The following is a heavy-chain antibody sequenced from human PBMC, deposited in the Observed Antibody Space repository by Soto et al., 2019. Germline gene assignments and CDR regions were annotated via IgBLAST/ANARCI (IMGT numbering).Heavy chain of an antibody. J-gene: IGHJ4*02. Sequence: ATLFISGTVSGGSSRSGDHYWSWIRKHPGKGLEWIGYIYYSGSTNYNPSLKSRVTISVDTSKNQFSLKLSSVTAADTAVYYCARHVRQQLAPDYFDYWGQGTLVTVSS. CDR3: ARHVRQQLAPDYFDY. V-gene: IGHV4-61*08. D-gene: IGHD6-13*01. CDR2: IYYSGST. CDR1: GGSSRSGDHY.